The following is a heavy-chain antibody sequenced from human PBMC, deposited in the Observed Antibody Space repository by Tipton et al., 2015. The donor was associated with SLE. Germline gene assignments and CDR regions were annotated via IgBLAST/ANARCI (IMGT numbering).Heavy chain of an antibody. CDR1: GDSINSYY. CDR3: AREHISSLRDAFEV. J-gene: IGHJ3*01. Sequence: TLSLTCTVSGDSINSYYWSWIRQPPGEGLEWIGYIYYREGTNYSPSLKSRVTISLDASKNQLSLKLSSVTVVDTAMYYCAREHISSLRDAFEVWGQGTMVTVS. D-gene: IGHD2-15*01. CDR2: IYYREGT. V-gene: IGHV4-59*01.